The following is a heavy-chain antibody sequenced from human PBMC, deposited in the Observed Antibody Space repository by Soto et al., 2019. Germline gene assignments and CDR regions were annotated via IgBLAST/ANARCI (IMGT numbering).Heavy chain of an antibody. CDR1: GGTFNRYA. Sequence: QVQLVQSWAEVKKPGSSVKVSCKASGGTFNRYAISWVRQAPGQGLEWMGGIIPIFGIGNDAQRFQGRVTITADESTGTAYMELSSLRSEDTGVYYCARSAITLFGVVSIPPHYYSEMDVWGQGTTVTVSS. V-gene: IGHV1-69*01. J-gene: IGHJ6*02. CDR3: ARSAITLFGVVSIPPHYYSEMDV. CDR2: IIPIFGIG. D-gene: IGHD3-3*01.